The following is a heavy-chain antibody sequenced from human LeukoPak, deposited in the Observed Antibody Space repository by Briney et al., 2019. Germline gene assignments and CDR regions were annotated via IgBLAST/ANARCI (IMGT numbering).Heavy chain of an antibody. J-gene: IGHJ4*02. CDR3: AKDRLSKSGVWSGYSLFDY. D-gene: IGHD3-3*01. CDR1: GFTFSSYG. Sequence: PGGSLRLSCAASGFTFSSYGMHWVRQAPGKGLEWVAFIRYDGSNKYYADSVKGRFTISRDNSKNTLYLQMNSLRAEDTAVYYCAKDRLSKSGVWSGYSLFDYWGQGTLVTVSS. V-gene: IGHV3-30*02. CDR2: IRYDGSNK.